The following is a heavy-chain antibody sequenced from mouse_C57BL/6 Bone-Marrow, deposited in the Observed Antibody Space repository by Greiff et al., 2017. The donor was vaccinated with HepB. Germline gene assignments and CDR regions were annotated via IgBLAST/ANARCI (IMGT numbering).Heavy chain of an antibody. J-gene: IGHJ2*01. D-gene: IGHD1-1*01. Sequence: QVQLQQSGPELVKPGASGYSFTSYYIHWVKQRPGQGLEWIGWIYPGSGNTKYNEKFKGKATLTADTSSSTAYMQLSSLTSEDSAVYYCARDYYGSLDYWGQGTTLTVSS. CDR2: IYPGSGNT. CDR3: ARDYYGSLDY. CDR1: GYSFTSYY. V-gene: IGHV1-66*01.